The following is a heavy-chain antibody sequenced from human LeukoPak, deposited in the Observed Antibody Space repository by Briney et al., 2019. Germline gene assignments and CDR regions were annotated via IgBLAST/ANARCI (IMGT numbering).Heavy chain of an antibody. Sequence: GGSLRLSCIGSGFTFSTYWMHWVRQAPGKGLVWVSRIDYDGVTTNYADSVKGRFTISRDNAKNTLYLQMDSLRAGDTAVYYCVRADYVAYWGQGSLVTVSS. D-gene: IGHD3-16*01. J-gene: IGHJ4*02. V-gene: IGHV3-74*01. CDR2: IDYDGVTT. CDR1: GFTFSTYW. CDR3: VRADYVAY.